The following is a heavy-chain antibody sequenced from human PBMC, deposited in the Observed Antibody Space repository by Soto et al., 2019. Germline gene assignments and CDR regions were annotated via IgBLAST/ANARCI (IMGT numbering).Heavy chain of an antibody. Sequence: EVQLVEPGGGLVQPGGSLRLSCAASGFTFSSYSMNWVRQAPGKGLEWVSYISSSSSTIYYADSVKGRFTISRDNAKNSLYLQMNSLRAEDTAVYYCASDIVVVPAAIPIADAFDIWGQGTMVTVSS. J-gene: IGHJ3*02. CDR3: ASDIVVVPAAIPIADAFDI. CDR1: GFTFSSYS. D-gene: IGHD2-2*02. CDR2: ISSSSSTI. V-gene: IGHV3-48*01.